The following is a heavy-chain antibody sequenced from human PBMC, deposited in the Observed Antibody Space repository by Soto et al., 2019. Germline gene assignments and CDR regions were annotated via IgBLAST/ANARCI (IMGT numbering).Heavy chain of an antibody. CDR1: GGSVSSGGNY. Sequence: QLQLQESGPGLVKPSETLSLTCAVSGGSVSSGGNYWGWIRQSPGKGLEWIGSVHDTGTTHYNPSLTSRVTISVDTSKNQFSLNVNSVTAADTAVYYCARVLSSPSAAGVWGQGNLVTVSS. CDR2: VHDTGTT. V-gene: IGHV4-39*01. CDR3: ARVLSSPSAAGV. J-gene: IGHJ4*02. D-gene: IGHD6-6*01.